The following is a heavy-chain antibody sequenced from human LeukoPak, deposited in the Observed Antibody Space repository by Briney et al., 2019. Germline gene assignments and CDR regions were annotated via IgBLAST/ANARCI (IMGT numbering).Heavy chain of an antibody. D-gene: IGHD1-26*01. CDR3: ARVRGSSGSYEYYHYMDV. J-gene: IGHJ6*03. V-gene: IGHV4-4*07. Sequence: SETLSLTCTVSGGSISHFYWSWIRQPAGKGLEWIGRIYTSGSTNYNPSLKSRVTMSVDTSKKQFSLKLSSVTAADTAVYYCARVRGSSGSYEYYHYMDVWGKGTTVTISS. CDR2: IYTSGST. CDR1: GGSISHFY.